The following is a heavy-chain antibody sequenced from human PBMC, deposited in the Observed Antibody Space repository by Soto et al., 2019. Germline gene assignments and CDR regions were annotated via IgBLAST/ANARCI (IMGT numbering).Heavy chain of an antibody. Sequence: SETLSLTCSVSGGSVGSGGFHWSWIRQPPGKGLQFIGSIFYNGTANYSPSLKNRVSISIDTSQSQFFLQLISVAAADTAVYYCARIGGWYDIDFWGQGSLVTVSS. J-gene: IGHJ4*02. D-gene: IGHD6-19*01. CDR3: ARIGGWYDIDF. CDR2: IFYNGTA. CDR1: GGSVGSGGFH. V-gene: IGHV4-61*08.